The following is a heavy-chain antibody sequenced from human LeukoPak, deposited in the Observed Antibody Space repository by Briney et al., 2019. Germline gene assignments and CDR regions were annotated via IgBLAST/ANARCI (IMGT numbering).Heavy chain of an antibody. CDR3: ARGLIGYCTTTNCPLDY. CDR1: GGSFSGYY. CDR2: INHSGST. V-gene: IGHV4-34*01. J-gene: IGHJ4*02. Sequence: PSETLTLTCAVYGGSFSGYYWTWIRQPPGKGLEWIGEINHSGSTNYNPSLKSRVTISIDTSKNQFSLILSSVTAADTAVYYCARGLIGYCTTTNCPLDYWGQGTLVTVSS. D-gene: IGHD2-2*01.